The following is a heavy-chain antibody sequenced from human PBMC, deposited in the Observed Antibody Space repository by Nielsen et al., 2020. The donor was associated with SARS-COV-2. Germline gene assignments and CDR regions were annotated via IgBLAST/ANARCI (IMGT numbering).Heavy chain of an antibody. V-gene: IGHV3-53*01. D-gene: IGHD5-18*01. CDR1: EFTVSANY. CDR3: ARAVTTAMIDAFDV. Sequence: GESLKISCAASEFTVSANYMTWVRQAPGKGLEWVSLMYSNGHTSYADSVKGRFTVSRDNSKNTLYLQMNSLRAEDTAVYYCARAVTTAMIDAFDVWGQGTMVTVSS. CDR2: MYSNGHT. J-gene: IGHJ3*01.